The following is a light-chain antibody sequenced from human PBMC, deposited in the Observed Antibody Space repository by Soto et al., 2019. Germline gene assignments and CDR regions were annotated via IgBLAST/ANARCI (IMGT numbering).Light chain of an antibody. V-gene: IGKV1-5*01. Sequence: ITQSPATLSVFPGERATLSCRASQSIGTWLAWHQQKPGKAPNLLMFDASTLHTGVPSRFSGSGDGTEFTLSISSLQPDDSAIYFCRQYKTYTFGRGTRLEI. J-gene: IGKJ5*01. CDR1: QSIGTW. CDR2: DAS. CDR3: RQYKTYT.